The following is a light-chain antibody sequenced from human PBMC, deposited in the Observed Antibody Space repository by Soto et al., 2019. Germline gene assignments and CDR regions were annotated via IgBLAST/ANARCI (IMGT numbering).Light chain of an antibody. J-gene: IGKJ1*01. CDR3: QHYNNLLWT. Sequence: EIVMTQSPATLSVSPGERATLSCRAIQIVSSNLAWYQQKPGQAPRPLIYGASTRATGIPARFSGSKSVTEFTLSVTGLQSEDFAVYYCQHYNNLLWTFGQVTKVDIK. CDR1: QIVSSN. V-gene: IGKV3-15*01. CDR2: GAS.